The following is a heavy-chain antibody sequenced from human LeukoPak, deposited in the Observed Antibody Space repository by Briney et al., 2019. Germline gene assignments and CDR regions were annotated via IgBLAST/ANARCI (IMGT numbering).Heavy chain of an antibody. Sequence: ASETLSLTCAVSGGSFSGYYWTWIRQPPGKGLEWIGEINHSGSANYNPSLMSRVTIPLDTSKNHFSLNLSSVTAADTAVYYCARGQGTVTTHWGQGTLVTVSS. V-gene: IGHV4-34*01. J-gene: IGHJ4*02. CDR3: ARGQGTVTTH. CDR2: INHSGSA. CDR1: GGSFSGYY. D-gene: IGHD4-11*01.